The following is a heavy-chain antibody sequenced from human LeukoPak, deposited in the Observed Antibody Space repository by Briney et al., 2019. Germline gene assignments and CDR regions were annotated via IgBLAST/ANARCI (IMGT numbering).Heavy chain of an antibody. CDR3: AKNPDYYGSVNVLDY. V-gene: IGHV3-23*01. Sequence: GGSLRLSCAASGFTFNTYAMSWVRQAPGKGLEWVSVISADGARTYYADSLKGRFTISRDNSKKTLYLQMNSLTAEDTAVYYCAKNPDYYGSVNVLDYWGQGTLVTVSS. J-gene: IGHJ4*02. CDR1: GFTFNTYA. CDR2: ISADGART. D-gene: IGHD3-10*01.